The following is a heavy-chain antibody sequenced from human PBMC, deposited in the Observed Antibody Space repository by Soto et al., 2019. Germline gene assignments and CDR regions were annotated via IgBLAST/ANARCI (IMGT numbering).Heavy chain of an antibody. V-gene: IGHV4-59*01. CDR3: ARVKWFGESGFDY. CDR2: IYYTGYT. Sequence: PSETLSLTCTVSGGSISSYYWSWIRQPPGKGLEWIGYIYYTGYTNYNPSLKSRVTISVDTSKNQFSLNVSSVTAADTAVYYCARVKWFGESGFDYWGQGTLVTVPQ. J-gene: IGHJ4*02. CDR1: GGSISSYY. D-gene: IGHD3-10*01.